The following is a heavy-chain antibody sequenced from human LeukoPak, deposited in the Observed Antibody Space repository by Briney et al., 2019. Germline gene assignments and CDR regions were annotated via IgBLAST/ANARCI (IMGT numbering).Heavy chain of an antibody. CDR2: IYYSGST. Sequence: PSETLSLTCIVAGGSISSYYWSWVRQPPGKGLEWMGYIYYSGSTNYNPSPKSRATISVDTPKNQLSLKLSSVTVADPTAYYCARAHGELGVDRGFDYWGQASVASVPS. CDR1: GGSISSYY. J-gene: IGHJ4*02. CDR3: ARAHGELGVDRGFDY. V-gene: IGHV4-59*01. D-gene: IGHD7-27*01.